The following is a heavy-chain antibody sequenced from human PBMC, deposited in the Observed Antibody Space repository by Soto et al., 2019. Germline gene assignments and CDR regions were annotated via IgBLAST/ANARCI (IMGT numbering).Heavy chain of an antibody. CDR1: GGSFSGYY. D-gene: IGHD2-2*01. J-gene: IGHJ6*02. CDR2: INHSGST. Sequence: TLSLTCAVYGGSFSGYYWSWIRQPPGKGLEWIGEINHSGSTNYNPSLKSRVTISVDTSKNQFSLKLSSVTAADTAVYYCARAGCSSTSCYYYYYYYGMDVWGQGTTVTSP. CDR3: ARAGCSSTSCYYYYYYYGMDV. V-gene: IGHV4-34*01.